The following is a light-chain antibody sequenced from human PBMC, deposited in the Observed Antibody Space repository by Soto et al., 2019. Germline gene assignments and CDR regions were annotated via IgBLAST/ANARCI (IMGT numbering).Light chain of an antibody. CDR3: QQYGSTPWA. V-gene: IGKV3D-20*01. CDR2: DAT. J-gene: IGKJ1*01. CDR1: QRVSNNF. Sequence: VVLTQFPGTLSLSPGETATLSCVASQRVSNNFLGWYQQKPGLPPRLLIYDATSRANGIPERFSGRWSGTHFTLTISRLEPGDLAVYYCQQYGSTPWAFGLGTKVEMK.